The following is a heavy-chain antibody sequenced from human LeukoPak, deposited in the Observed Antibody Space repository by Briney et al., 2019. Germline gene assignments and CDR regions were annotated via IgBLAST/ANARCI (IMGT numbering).Heavy chain of an antibody. CDR1: GSTFSSYG. V-gene: IGHV3-33*01. CDR3: TRDDYYGSGFTDY. CDR2: IWYDGSNK. Sequence: GGSLRLSCAASGSTFSSYGMHWVRQAPGKGLEWVAVIWYDGSNKYYADSVKGRFTISRDNSKNTLYLQMNSLRAEDTAVYYCTRDDYYGSGFTDYWGQGTLVTVSS. J-gene: IGHJ4*02. D-gene: IGHD3-10*01.